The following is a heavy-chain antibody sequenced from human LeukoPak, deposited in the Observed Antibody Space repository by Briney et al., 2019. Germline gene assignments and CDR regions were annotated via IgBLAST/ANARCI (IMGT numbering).Heavy chain of an antibody. Sequence: ASVKVSCKASGYTFTSYDINWVRQAAGQGLEWMGWMNPNSGNTGYAQKFQGRVTITRNTSISTAYMELSSLRSEDTAVYYCARAPRITMVRGVIYWFDPWGQGTLVTVSS. CDR3: ARAPRITMVRGVIYWFDP. D-gene: IGHD3-10*01. V-gene: IGHV1-8*03. CDR1: GYTFTSYD. J-gene: IGHJ5*02. CDR2: MNPNSGNT.